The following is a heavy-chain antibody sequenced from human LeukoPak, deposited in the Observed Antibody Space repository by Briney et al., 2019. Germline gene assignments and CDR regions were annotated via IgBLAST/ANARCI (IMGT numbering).Heavy chain of an antibody. J-gene: IGHJ5*02. CDR2: ISGSDGSI. CDR1: GFTFSSYA. CDR3: AKIGRSSSWSKVGWFDP. V-gene: IGHV3-23*01. D-gene: IGHD6-13*01. Sequence: PGGSLRLSCAASGFTFSSYAMSWVRQAPGKGLEWVSAISGSDGSIYYADSVKGRFTISRDNSKNTLYLQMNSLRAEDTAVYYCAKIGRSSSWSKVGWFDPWGQGTLVTVSS.